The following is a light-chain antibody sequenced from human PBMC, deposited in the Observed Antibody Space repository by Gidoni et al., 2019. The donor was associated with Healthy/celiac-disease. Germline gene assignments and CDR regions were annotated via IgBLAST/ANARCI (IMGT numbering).Light chain of an antibody. V-gene: IGLV2-14*01. J-gene: IGLJ2*01. CDR2: EVS. CDR1: SSDVGGYNY. CDR3: SSYTSSSALV. Sequence: QSALTQHASVSGSPEQSITISCTGPSSDVGGYNYVSWSHQHPGKAPKLMIYEVSNRPPGVSNRFSCSQSGNTASLTLSGLQAEDLAYYFFSSYTSSSALVFGGGTKLTVL.